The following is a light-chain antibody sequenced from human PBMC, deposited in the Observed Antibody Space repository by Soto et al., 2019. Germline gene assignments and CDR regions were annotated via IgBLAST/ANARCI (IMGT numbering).Light chain of an antibody. CDR1: QSVSSNY. Sequence: EIVLTQSPGTLSLSPGERATLSCRASQSVSSNYLAWYQQKPGQAPQVLIYRASSRATGIPDRFSGSGSGTDFPLTISRLEPEDFAVYYWQQYGSSPLTFGGGTKVEIK. CDR3: QQYGSSPLT. V-gene: IGKV3-20*01. CDR2: RAS. J-gene: IGKJ4*01.